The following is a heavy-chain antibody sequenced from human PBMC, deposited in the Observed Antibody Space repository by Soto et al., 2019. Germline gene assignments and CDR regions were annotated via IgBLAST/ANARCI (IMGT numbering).Heavy chain of an antibody. CDR2: INPSSGGT. CDR1: GYTFTTYY. D-gene: IGHD5-18*01. V-gene: IGHV1-46*01. J-gene: IGHJ4*02. Sequence: ASVKVSCKASGYTFTTYYIHWVRQAPGQGLEWMGMINPSSGGTNYAQKFQGRVTMTRNTSISTAYVELSSLRSEDTAVYYCAVDTLWRGDYWGQGTLVTVSS. CDR3: AVDTLWRGDY.